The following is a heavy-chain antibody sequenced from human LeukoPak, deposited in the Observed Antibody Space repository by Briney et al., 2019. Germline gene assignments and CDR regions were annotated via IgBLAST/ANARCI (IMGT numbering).Heavy chain of an antibody. D-gene: IGHD5-24*01. CDR1: GYRFISYN. CDR3: ARLNAYNYGFDY. CDR2: IYPGDSGT. Sequence: GESLKISCKNSGYRFISYNIVWVRQMPGKGLEWMGIIYPGDSGTTYSPSFQGLVTISADKSISTAYLQWSSLKASDTAMYYCARLNAYNYGFDYWGQGTLVTVSS. V-gene: IGHV5-51*01. J-gene: IGHJ4*02.